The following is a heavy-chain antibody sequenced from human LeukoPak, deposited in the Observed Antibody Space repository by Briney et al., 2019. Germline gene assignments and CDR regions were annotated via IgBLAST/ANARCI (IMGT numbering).Heavy chain of an antibody. D-gene: IGHD6-6*01. Sequence: SETLSLTSAVSGESISGGYFWGWLRQPPGKGREWIGSMHHSGSTYYHPSPKRGVTISVDTSTNQFSLKLRSVTPADPAVYYCAREYSSSSRGFDIWGRGTMVTVSS. J-gene: IGHJ3*02. CDR3: AREYSSSSRGFDI. CDR2: MHHSGST. V-gene: IGHV4-38-2*02. CDR1: GESISGGYF.